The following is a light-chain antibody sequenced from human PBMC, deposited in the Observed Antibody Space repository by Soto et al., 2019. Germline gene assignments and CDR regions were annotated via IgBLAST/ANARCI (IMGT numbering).Light chain of an antibody. CDR2: GAS. J-gene: IGKJ1*01. CDR1: QSVSSD. Sequence: ETVLTRAPATLSETPGERAAVSGRASQSVSSDLAWYQQKPGQAPRLFIYGASTRATGIPARFSGSGSGTGFTITTSRLQSADFAPYYCPQYNEWPWTSGQGTKVDIK. V-gene: IGKV3-15*01. CDR3: PQYNEWPWT.